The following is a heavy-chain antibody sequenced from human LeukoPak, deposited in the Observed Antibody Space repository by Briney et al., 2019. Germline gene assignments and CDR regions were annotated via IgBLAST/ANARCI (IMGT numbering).Heavy chain of an antibody. Sequence: GGSLRLSCAASGFTFSSYGMHWVRQAPGKGLEWVAFIRYDGSNKYYADSVKGRFTISRDNSKNTLYLQMNSLRAEDTAVYYCAVPGRYFDWLPPGGWGQGTLVTVSS. CDR1: GFTFSSYG. V-gene: IGHV3-30*02. CDR2: IRYDGSNK. CDR3: AVPGRYFDWLPPGG. J-gene: IGHJ4*02. D-gene: IGHD3-9*01.